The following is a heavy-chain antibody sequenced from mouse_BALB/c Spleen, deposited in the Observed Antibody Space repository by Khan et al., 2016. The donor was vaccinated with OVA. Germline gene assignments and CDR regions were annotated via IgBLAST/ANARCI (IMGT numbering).Heavy chain of an antibody. CDR1: GLTFTNFG. CDR2: INTYTGEP. V-gene: IGHV9-3-1*01. D-gene: IGHD2-10*01. J-gene: IGHJ4*01. Sequence: QIQLVQSGPELKKPGETVKISCKASGLTFTNFGMNWVKQAPGKGLKWMGWINTYTGEPTYADDFNGRFAFSLEASASTAYLQMHNLTTEDTATFFCARPPYFSYAMDNWGQGTSVTVSA. CDR3: ARPPYFSYAMDN.